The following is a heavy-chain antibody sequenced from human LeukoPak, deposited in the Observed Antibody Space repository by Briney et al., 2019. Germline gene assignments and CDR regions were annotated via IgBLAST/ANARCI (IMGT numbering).Heavy chain of an antibody. CDR2: ISSSSSYI. D-gene: IGHD3-9*01. V-gene: IGHV3-21*01. CDR1: GFTFNDYG. J-gene: IGHJ3*02. CDR3: ARERRPYYDILTGYDPDAFDI. Sequence: GGSLRLSCAASGFTFNDYGMSWVRQAPGKGLEWVSSISSSSSYIYYADSVKGRFTISRDNAKNSLYLQMNSLRAEDTAVYYCARERRPYYDILTGYDPDAFDIWGQGTMVTVSS.